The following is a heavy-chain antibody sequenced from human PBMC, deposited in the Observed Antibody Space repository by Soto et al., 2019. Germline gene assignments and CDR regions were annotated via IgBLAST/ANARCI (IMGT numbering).Heavy chain of an antibody. CDR1: GDSISSYF. D-gene: IGHD1-20*01. V-gene: IGHV4-59*08. Sequence: SETLSLTCTVSGDSISSYFWSWIRQPPGKGLEWIAYFSDSGSTSYNPSLRSRVSTSVDTSKNQLSLKLSSVTAADTAVYYCARHVRDNTAAEPLDVWGQGTTVTVSS. CDR2: FSDSGST. CDR3: ARHVRDNTAAEPLDV. J-gene: IGHJ6*02.